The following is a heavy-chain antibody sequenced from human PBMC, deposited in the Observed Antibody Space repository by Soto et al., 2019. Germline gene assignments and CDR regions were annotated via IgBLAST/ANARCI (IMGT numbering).Heavy chain of an antibody. D-gene: IGHD2-2*01. CDR1: GGTFSSYA. V-gene: IGHV1-69*13. CDR3: ATVPAYCSRTSCYDLYDP. Sequence: SVKVSCKASGGTFSSYAISWVRQAPGQGLEWMGGIIPIFGTANYAQKFQGRVTITADESTSTAYMELSSLRSEDMAVYYCATVPAYCSRTSCYDLYDPWGQGTLVTVSS. CDR2: IIPIFGTA. J-gene: IGHJ5*02.